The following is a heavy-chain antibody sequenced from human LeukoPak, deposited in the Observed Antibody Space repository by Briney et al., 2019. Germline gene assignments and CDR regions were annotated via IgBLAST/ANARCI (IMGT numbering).Heavy chain of an antibody. V-gene: IGHV1-3*01. J-gene: IGHJ5*02. Sequence: GASVKVSCKASGYTFTSYAMHWVRQAPGQRLECMGWINAGNGNTKYSQKFQGRVTITRDTSASTAYMELSSLRSEDTAVYYCARGGYCSGGSCYGWFDPWGQGTLVTVSS. D-gene: IGHD2-15*01. CDR2: INAGNGNT. CDR3: ARGGYCSGGSCYGWFDP. CDR1: GYTFTSYA.